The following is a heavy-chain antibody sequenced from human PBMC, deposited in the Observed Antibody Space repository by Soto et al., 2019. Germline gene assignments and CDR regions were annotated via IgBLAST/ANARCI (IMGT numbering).Heavy chain of an antibody. V-gene: IGHV1-2*02. CDR3: ARSLTEGYCTITGCYTRPLYGMDV. Sequence: ASVKVSCKASGYTFSGYYIHWLRQAPGQGLEWMGWINPNSGGTNYAQKFQGRVTVTRDTPTSTAYMELSRLTSDDTAVYYCARSLTEGYCTITGCYTRPLYGMDVWGQGTTVTVSS. CDR2: INPNSGGT. D-gene: IGHD2-2*02. CDR1: GYTFSGYY. J-gene: IGHJ6*02.